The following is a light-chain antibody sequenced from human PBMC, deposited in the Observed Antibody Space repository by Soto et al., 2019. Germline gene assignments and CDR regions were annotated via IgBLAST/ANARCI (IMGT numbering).Light chain of an antibody. Sequence: TQSPSTLSASVGDRVTITCRASQSISSLLACYQQKPGKAPKPLLYAASTLQSGVPSRFSGSGSGTEFTLTISSLQPEDFATYYCQQLNSYPLTFGPGTKVDNK. CDR3: QQLNSYPLT. V-gene: IGKV1-9*01. J-gene: IGKJ3*01. CDR1: QSISSL. CDR2: AAS.